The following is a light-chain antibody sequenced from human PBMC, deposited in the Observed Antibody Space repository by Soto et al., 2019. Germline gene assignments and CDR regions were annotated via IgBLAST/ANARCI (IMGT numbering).Light chain of an antibody. Sequence: EIVLTQSPGTLSLSPGEGATLSCRASQSVSNNFLAWYQRTPGQDPRLLTYDATSRPTGIPDRFRGSGSGTDYSLTISSLEPEDVAVYYCQQYGTSPHTFGQGTKVEIK. CDR1: QSVSNNF. CDR2: DAT. J-gene: IGKJ2*01. V-gene: IGKV3-20*01. CDR3: QQYGTSPHT.